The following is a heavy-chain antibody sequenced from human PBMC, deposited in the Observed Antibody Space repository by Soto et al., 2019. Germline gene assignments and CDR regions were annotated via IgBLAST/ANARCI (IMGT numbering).Heavy chain of an antibody. J-gene: IGHJ6*02. CDR1: GFTFSSYS. Sequence: GGSLRLSCAASGFTFSSYSMNWVRQAPGKGLEWVSYISSSSSTIYYADSVKGRFTISRDNAKNSLYLQMNSLRDEDTAVYYCLGLLWFGELPRPDYYYYGMDVWGQGTTVTVSS. D-gene: IGHD3-10*01. CDR3: LGLLWFGELPRPDYYYYGMDV. CDR2: ISSSSSTI. V-gene: IGHV3-48*02.